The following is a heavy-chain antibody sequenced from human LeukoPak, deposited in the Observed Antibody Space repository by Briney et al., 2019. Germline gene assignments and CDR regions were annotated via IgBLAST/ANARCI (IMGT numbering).Heavy chain of an antibody. CDR1: GFTFNSYG. D-gene: IGHD2-21*01. CDR3: AKEAAYCGGDCYSCSDY. V-gene: IGHV3-30*18. J-gene: IGHJ4*02. CDR2: ISYDGSNK. Sequence: GRSLRLSCAASGFTFNSYGMHWVRQAPGKGLEWVAVISYDGSNKYYADSVKGRFTISRDNSKNTLYLQMNSLRAEDTAVYYCAKEAAYCGGDCYSCSDYWGQGTLVTVSS.